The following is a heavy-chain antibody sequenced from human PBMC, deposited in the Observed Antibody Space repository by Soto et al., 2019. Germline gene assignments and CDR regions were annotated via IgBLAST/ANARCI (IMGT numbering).Heavy chain of an antibody. J-gene: IGHJ6*03. V-gene: IGHV4-39*01. CDR1: GGSISSSSYY. CDR2: IYYSGST. CDR3: ARQRNLTGARVYYYYYMDV. D-gene: IGHD1-26*01. Sequence: SETLSLTCTVSGGSISSSSYYWGWIRQPPGKGLEWIGSIYYSGSTYYNPSLKSRVTISVDTSKNRFSLKLSSVTAADTAVYYCARQRNLTGARVYYYYYMDVWGKGTTVTVSS.